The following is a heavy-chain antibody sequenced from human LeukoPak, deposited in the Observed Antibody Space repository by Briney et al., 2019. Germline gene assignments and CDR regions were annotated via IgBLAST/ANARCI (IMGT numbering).Heavy chain of an antibody. CDR3: ARARDGSGSYFDY. Sequence: PSQTLSLTCAVSGGSISSGGYSWSWIRQPPGKGLEWIGYIYHSGSTYYNPSLKSRVTISVGRSKNQFSLKLSSVTAADTAVYYCARARDGSGSYFDYWGQGTLVTVSS. D-gene: IGHD3-10*01. CDR1: GGSISSGGYS. V-gene: IGHV4-30-2*01. J-gene: IGHJ4*02. CDR2: IYHSGST.